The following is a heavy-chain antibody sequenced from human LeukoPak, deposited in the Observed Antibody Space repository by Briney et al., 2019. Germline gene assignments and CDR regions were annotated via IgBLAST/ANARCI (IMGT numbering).Heavy chain of an antibody. CDR3: ARDRAENWFDP. J-gene: IGHJ5*02. V-gene: IGHV1-2*04. D-gene: IGHD6-19*01. CDR1: GYTFTGYY. Sequence: ASVKVSCKASGYTFTGYYMHWVRQAPGQGLEWMGWINPNSGGTNYAQTFQGWVTMTRDTSISTAYMELSRLRSDDTAVYYCARDRAENWFDPWGQGTLVTVSS. CDR2: INPNSGGT.